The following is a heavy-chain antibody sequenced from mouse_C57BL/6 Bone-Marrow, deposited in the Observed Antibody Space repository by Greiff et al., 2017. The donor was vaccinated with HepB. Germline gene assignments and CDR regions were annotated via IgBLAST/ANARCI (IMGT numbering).Heavy chain of an antibody. J-gene: IGHJ1*03. CDR3: ARDRGSNHWYFDV. V-gene: IGHV5-4*03. CDR2: ISDGGSYT. Sequence: EVMLVESGGGLVKPGGSLKLSCAASGFTFSSYAMSWVRQTPEKRLEWVATISDGGSYTYYPDNVKGRFTISRDNAKNNLYLQMSHLKSEDTAMYYCARDRGSNHWYFDVWGTGNTVTVSS. CDR1: GFTFSSYA. D-gene: IGHD2-5*01.